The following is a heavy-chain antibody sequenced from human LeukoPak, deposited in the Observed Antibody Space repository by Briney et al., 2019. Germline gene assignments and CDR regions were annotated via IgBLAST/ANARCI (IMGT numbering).Heavy chain of an antibody. CDR1: GGSISSGDYY. CDR3: ARVRSGSHSGLGLSYYFDY. D-gene: IGHD1-26*01. J-gene: IGHJ4*02. Sequence: SETLSLTCTVSGGSISSGDYYWSWIRQPPGKGLEWIGYIYYSGSTYYNPSLKSRVTISVDTSKNQFSLKLSSVTAADTAVHYCARVRSGSHSGLGLSYYFDYWGQGTLVTVSS. CDR2: IYYSGST. V-gene: IGHV4-30-4*01.